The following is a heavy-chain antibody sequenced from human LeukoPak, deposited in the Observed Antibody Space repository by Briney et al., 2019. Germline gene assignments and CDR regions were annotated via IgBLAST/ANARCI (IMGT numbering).Heavy chain of an antibody. CDR3: TRGGSYGNDY. V-gene: IGHV3-49*04. CDR1: GFTFGDYA. D-gene: IGHD5-18*01. Sequence: GGSLRLSCTASGFTFGDYAMSWVRQAPGKGLEWVGFIRSKAYGGTTEHAASVKGRFTISRDDSKSIAYLQMNSLKTEDTAVYYCTRGGSYGNDYWGQGTLVTVSS. CDR2: IRSKAYGGTT. J-gene: IGHJ4*02.